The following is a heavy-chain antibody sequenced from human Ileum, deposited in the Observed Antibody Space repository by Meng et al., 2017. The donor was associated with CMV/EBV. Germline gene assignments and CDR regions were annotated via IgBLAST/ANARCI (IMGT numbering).Heavy chain of an antibody. CDR1: GYTFAIYG. CDR3: VRVAGWRFDN. J-gene: IGHJ4*02. V-gene: IGHV1-3*01. D-gene: IGHD5-24*01. Sequence: VSYKASGYTFAIYGIHWVRQAPGQRLEWMGWVNPGNGKTKYSKEFQGRVTITRETSATTVHMELSSLRSDDTAIYYCVRVAGWRFDNWGQGTLVTVSS. CDR2: VNPGNGKT.